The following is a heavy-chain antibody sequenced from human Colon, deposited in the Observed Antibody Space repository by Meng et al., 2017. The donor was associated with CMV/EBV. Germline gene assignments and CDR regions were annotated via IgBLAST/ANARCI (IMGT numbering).Heavy chain of an antibody. CDR1: GFTFSSYA. V-gene: IGHV3-23*01. Sequence: GESLKISCGASGFTFSSYAMSWVRQAPGKGLEWVSSISGSGGTTYYADSVKGRFTISRDNSKNTLYLQMNSLRPEDTAVYYCAKHIRQLIKYYYYGINVWGQGTTVTVSS. CDR2: ISGSGGTT. J-gene: IGHJ6*02. D-gene: IGHD6-6*01. CDR3: AKHIRQLIKYYYYGINV.